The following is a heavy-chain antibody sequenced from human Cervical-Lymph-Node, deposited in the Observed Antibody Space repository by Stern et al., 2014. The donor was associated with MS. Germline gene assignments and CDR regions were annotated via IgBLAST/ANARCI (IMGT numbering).Heavy chain of an antibody. CDR2: MGRGDSYT. CDR1: GYSFTSYW. D-gene: IGHD3-22*01. V-gene: IGHV5-10-1*03. J-gene: IGHJ2*01. Sequence: EVQLVESGAEVKKPGESLRISCKGSGYSFTSYWISWVRQRPGKGLEWEGGMGRGDSYTNYCASLQGDATIPTEKSISPGYLQRGRLKASAPAMYCCASLGIDSFDLWGRGTLVTVSS. CDR3: ASLGIDSFDL.